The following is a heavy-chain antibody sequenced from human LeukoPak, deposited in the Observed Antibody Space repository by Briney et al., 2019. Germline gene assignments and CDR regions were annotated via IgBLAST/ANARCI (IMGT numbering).Heavy chain of an antibody. CDR3: ASNGRSPGFDY. CDR2: TYYRSKWYN. Sequence: SQTLSLTCAISGDSVSRNTAGWSWIRQSPSRGLEWLGRTYYRSKWYNDYAVSVKSRITINPDTSKNQFSLQLDSVTPEDTAVYYCASNGRSPGFDYWGQGTLVTVSS. J-gene: IGHJ4*02. V-gene: IGHV6-1*01. CDR1: GDSVSRNTAG. D-gene: IGHD3-10*01.